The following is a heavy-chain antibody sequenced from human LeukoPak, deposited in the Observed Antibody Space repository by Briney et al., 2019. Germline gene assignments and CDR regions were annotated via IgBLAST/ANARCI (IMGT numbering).Heavy chain of an antibody. CDR3: ARDLGYYGSGSYYLDY. J-gene: IGHJ4*02. D-gene: IGHD3-10*01. Sequence: EASVKVSCKASGYTFTSYGISWVRQAPGQGLEWMGWISAYNGNTNYAQKLQGRVTMTTDTSTSTAYMALRSLRSDDTAVYYCARDLGYYGSGSYYLDYWGQGTLVTVSS. V-gene: IGHV1-18*01. CDR2: ISAYNGNT. CDR1: GYTFTSYG.